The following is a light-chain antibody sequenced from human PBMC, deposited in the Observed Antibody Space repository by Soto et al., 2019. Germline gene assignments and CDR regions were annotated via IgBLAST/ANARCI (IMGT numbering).Light chain of an antibody. CDR2: DVS. J-gene: IGLJ2*01. V-gene: IGLV2-11*01. CDR3: CSYAGSYIFLT. CDR1: TSDIGGYNY. Sequence: QSALTQPRSVSGSPGQSVTISCTGTTSDIGGYNYVSWYQQHPGKAPKLIIFDVSKRPSGVPDRFSGSKSGNTASLTISGLQAEDEADYHCCSYAGSYIFLTFGGGTKLTVL.